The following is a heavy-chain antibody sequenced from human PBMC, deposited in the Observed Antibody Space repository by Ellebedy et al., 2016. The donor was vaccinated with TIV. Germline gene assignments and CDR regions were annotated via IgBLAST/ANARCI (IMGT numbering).Heavy chain of an antibody. CDR1: GYTFTDYG. V-gene: IGHV1-18*04. CDR3: AVTARLVVTDKDDCFDL. CDR2: IGSYNGNT. J-gene: IGHJ3*01. Sequence: AASVKVSCKASGYTFTDYGITWLRQAAGQGPEWMGWIGSYNGNTNHAQKFNGRVTMNTDTSTNIAYMELRSLTSDDTAVYYCAVTARLVVTDKDDCFDLWGQGTMVTVSS. D-gene: IGHD1-14*01.